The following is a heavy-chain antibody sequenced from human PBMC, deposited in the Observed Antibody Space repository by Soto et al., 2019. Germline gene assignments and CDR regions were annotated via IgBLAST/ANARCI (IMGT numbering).Heavy chain of an antibody. J-gene: IGHJ6*03. V-gene: IGHV3-33*01. Sequence: QVQLVESGGGVVQPGRSLRLSCAASGFTFSSYGMHWVRQAPGKGLEWVAVIWYDGSNTYYADFVKGRFTISRDNSKNTLYLQMNSLRAEDTAVYYCAREVGPDYSSVWHSRHYNYMDVWGKGTTVTVSS. D-gene: IGHD6-19*01. CDR3: AREVGPDYSSVWHSRHYNYMDV. CDR1: GFTFSSYG. CDR2: IWYDGSNT.